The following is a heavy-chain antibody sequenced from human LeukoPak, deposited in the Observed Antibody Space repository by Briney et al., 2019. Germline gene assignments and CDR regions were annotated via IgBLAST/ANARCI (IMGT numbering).Heavy chain of an antibody. CDR1: GFTFSSYS. CDR3: ARGVSYRFDY. J-gene: IGHJ4*02. D-gene: IGHD1-26*01. CDR2: ISYDGSKK. V-gene: IGHV3-30*03. Sequence: GGSLRLSCAASGFTFSSYSMNWVRQAPGKGLEWVSAISYDGSKKYDADFVKGRFTISRDNSQNTLYLQVGSLRAEDTAIYYCARGVSYRFDYWGQGTLVTVSS.